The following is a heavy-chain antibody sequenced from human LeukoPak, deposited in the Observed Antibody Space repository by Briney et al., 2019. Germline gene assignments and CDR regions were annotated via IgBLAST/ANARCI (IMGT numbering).Heavy chain of an antibody. Sequence: ASVKVSCKASGYTFTSYGSSWVRQAPGQGLDWMGWISAYNGNTNYAQKLQGRVTMTTDTSTSTAYMELRSLRSDDTAVYYCARDDPDRGDGMDVWGKGTTVTVSS. CDR1: GYTFTSYG. V-gene: IGHV1-18*04. J-gene: IGHJ6*04. CDR3: ARDDPDRGDGMDV. D-gene: IGHD4-17*01. CDR2: ISAYNGNT.